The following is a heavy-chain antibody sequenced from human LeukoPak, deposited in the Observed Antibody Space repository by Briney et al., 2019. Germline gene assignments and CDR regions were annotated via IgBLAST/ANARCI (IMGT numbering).Heavy chain of an antibody. V-gene: IGHV4-59*01. CDR1: GGSISSYY. CDR3: ATGGGTWYNWNEFDY. D-gene: IGHD1-20*01. J-gene: IGHJ4*02. Sequence: ETLSLTCTVSGGSISSYYWSWIRQPPGKGLEWIGCIYYSGSTNYNPSLKSRVTISVDTSKNQFSLKLSSVTAADTAVYYCATGGGTWYNWNEFDYWGQGTLVTVSS. CDR2: IYYSGST.